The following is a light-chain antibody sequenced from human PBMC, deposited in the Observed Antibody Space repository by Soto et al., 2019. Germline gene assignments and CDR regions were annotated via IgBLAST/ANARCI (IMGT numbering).Light chain of an antibody. J-gene: IGLJ1*01. CDR1: NIGSYS. CDR3: QVWHSNADYNYV. CDR2: DES. V-gene: IGLV3-21*02. Sequence: SYELTQPPSVSVAPGQTARITCGGNNIGSYSVHWYQQKPGQAPALVVYDESDRPSGTPERFSGSKSGNTATLTISRAEVDDEADYYCQVWHSNADYNYVVGAGTKVTV.